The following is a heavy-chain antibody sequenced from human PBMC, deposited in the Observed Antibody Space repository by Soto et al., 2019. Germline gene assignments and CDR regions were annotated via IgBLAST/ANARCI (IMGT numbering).Heavy chain of an antibody. CDR2: IYYSGST. CDR1: GGSIGSGGYY. V-gene: IGHV4-31*03. D-gene: IGHD5-18*01. CDR3: ARSGYSYGSDY. J-gene: IGHJ4*02. Sequence: SETLSLTCTVSGGSIGSGGYYWSWIRQHPGKGLEWIGYIYYSGSTYYNPSLKSRVTISVDTSKNQFSLNLSSVTAADTAVYYCARSGYSYGSDYWGQGTLVTVSS.